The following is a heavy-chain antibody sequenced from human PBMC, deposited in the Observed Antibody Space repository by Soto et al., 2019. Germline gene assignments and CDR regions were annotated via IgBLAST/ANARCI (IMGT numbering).Heavy chain of an antibody. D-gene: IGHD3-16*01. J-gene: IGHJ6*04. CDR2: INPIGGNT. CDR1: GYTFTRYY. CDR3: GRSNVLRLGGDV. V-gene: IGHV1-2*02. Sequence: ASVKVSCKASGYTFTRYYIHWVRQAPGQGLEWMGWINPIGGNTNYAQKFGGGATMTRDTSISTAYMELRRLKSDDGAVYSCGRSNVLRLGGDVGGKGTRVTVSS.